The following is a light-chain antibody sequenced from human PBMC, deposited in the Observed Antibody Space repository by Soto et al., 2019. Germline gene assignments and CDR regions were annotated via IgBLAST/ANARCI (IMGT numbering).Light chain of an antibody. CDR1: SSDVGSYNL. J-gene: IGLJ3*02. Sequence: QSALTQPASVSGSPGQSITISCTGTSSDVGSYNLVSWYQQHPGKAPKLMIYEVSKRPSGVSNRFSGSKSGNTASLTISGRQAEDDADYYCCSYAGSSTFWVFGGGTKLTVL. V-gene: IGLV2-23*02. CDR3: CSYAGSSTFWV. CDR2: EVS.